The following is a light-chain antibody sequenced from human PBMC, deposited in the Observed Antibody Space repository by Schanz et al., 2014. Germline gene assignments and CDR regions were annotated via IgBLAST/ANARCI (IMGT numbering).Light chain of an antibody. J-gene: IGLJ3*02. CDR3: AAWDVNLNGRV. CDR2: NNN. Sequence: QSVLTQPPSASGTPGQRVTISCSGGRSNIGSDSGNWYRQLPGTAPKLLIYNNNQRPSGVPDRFSGSKSGTSASLAISGLQSEDEADYYCAAWDVNLNGRVFGGGTKLTVL. CDR1: RSNIGSDS. V-gene: IGLV1-44*01.